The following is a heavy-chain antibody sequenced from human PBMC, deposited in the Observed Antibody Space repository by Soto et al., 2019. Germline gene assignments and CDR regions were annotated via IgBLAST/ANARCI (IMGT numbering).Heavy chain of an antibody. V-gene: IGHV3-21*06. CDR3: ARESEDLTSNFDY. CDR2: ISSTTNYI. CDR1: GFTFTRYS. J-gene: IGHJ4*02. Sequence: GSLRLSCAASGFTFTRYSMNWVRQAPGKGLEWVSSISSTTNYIYYGDSMKGRFTISRDNAKNSLYLEMNSLRAEDTAVYYCARESEDLTSNFDYWGQGTLVTVSS.